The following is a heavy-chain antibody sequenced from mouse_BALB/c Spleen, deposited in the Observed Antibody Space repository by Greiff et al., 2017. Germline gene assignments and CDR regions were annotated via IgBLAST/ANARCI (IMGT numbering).Heavy chain of an antibody. CDR3: ARGDITTVVATDFDV. Sequence: EVHLVESGPDLVKPSQSLSLTCTVTGYSITSGYSWHWIRQFPGNKLEWMGYIHYSGSTNYNPSLKSRISITRDTSKNQFFLQLNSVTTEDTATYYCARGDITTVVATDFDVWGAGTTVTVSS. CDR1: GYSITSGYS. J-gene: IGHJ1*01. D-gene: IGHD1-1*01. CDR2: IHYSGST. V-gene: IGHV3-1*02.